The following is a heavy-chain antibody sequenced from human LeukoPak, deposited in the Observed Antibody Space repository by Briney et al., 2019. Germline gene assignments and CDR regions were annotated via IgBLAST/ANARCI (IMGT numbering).Heavy chain of an antibody. D-gene: IGHD5-12*01. J-gene: IGHJ4*02. V-gene: IGHV3-33*01. CDR1: GXTFSTYG. CDR2: IWYDGSNK. CDR3: ARGFDSGYDFGY. Sequence: PGGSLRLSCAASGXTFSTYGMHWVRQAPGKGREWVAVIWYDGSNKYYIDSVRGRFTISRDNSRNTLYLQMNSLRAEDTAVYYCARGFDSGYDFGYWGQGTLVTVSS.